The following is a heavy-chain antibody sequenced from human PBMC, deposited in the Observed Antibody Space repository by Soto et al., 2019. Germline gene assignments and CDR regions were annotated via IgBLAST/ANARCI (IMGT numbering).Heavy chain of an antibody. J-gene: IGHJ5*01. CDR1: GGSVGSSSCY. Sequence: SETLSLTCTVSGGSVGSSSCYWGWIRQPPGKGLEWIGSIYYSGSTYYNPSLKSRVTISVDRSKNQFSLKLSSVTAADTAVYYCAREKGGDYGDYDNWFDFWGQGTLVTVSS. V-gene: IGHV4-39*07. CDR3: AREKGGDYGDYDNWFDF. CDR2: IYYSGST. D-gene: IGHD4-17*01.